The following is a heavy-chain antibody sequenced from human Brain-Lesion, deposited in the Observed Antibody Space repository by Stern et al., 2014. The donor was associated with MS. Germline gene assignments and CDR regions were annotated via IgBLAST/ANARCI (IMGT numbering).Heavy chain of an antibody. Sequence: EVQLVESGGGLVQPGGSLRLSCAASGFSFSGYWMHWVRQAPGKGLQWVSRIDSDESSTAYADSVKGRFTITRDNAKKMVYLQMNSLRAEDTAMYYCALPQYYDFGRTWGQGTLVTVSS. CDR2: IDSDESST. CDR3: ALPQYYDFGRT. J-gene: IGHJ5*02. D-gene: IGHD3-3*01. CDR1: GFSFSGYW. V-gene: IGHV3-74*02.